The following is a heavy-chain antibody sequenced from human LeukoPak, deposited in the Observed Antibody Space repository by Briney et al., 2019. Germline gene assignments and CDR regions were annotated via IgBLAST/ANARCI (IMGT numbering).Heavy chain of an antibody. V-gene: IGHV3-9*01. CDR2: ISWNSGSI. D-gene: IGHD3-3*01. Sequence: GGSLRLSCAASGFTFDDYAMHWVRQAPGKGLEWVSGISWNSGSIGYADSVKGRFTISRDNAKNSLYLQMNSLRAEDTALYYCAEDHRDFWSGSCMDVWGQGTTVTVSS. CDR3: AEDHRDFWSGSCMDV. J-gene: IGHJ6*02. CDR1: GFTFDDYA.